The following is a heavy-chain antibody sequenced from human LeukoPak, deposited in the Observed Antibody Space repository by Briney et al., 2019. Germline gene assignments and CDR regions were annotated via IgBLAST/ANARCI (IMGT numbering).Heavy chain of an antibody. CDR1: GFTLSSYW. CDR3: VRDLVVTSAY. J-gene: IGHJ4*02. D-gene: IGHD3-22*01. Sequence: GGSLRLSCAASGFTLSSYWMHWVRQAPGKGLVWVSRINGDGSSTTYADSVKGRFTISRDNAKNTLYLQMNGLRAEDTAVYYCVRDLVVTSAYWGQGTLVTVSS. CDR2: INGDGSST. V-gene: IGHV3-74*01.